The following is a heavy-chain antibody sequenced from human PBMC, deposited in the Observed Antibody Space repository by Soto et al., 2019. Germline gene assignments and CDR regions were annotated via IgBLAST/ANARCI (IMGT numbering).Heavy chain of an antibody. CDR2: VYRSGST. CDR3: ARNGVYSLGS. CDR1: GGSNSSDNW. D-gene: IGHD4-17*01. J-gene: IGHJ5*02. Sequence: QVQLQESGPGLVKPSGTLSLTCAVSGGSNSSDNWWNWVRQPPGQGLEWIGEVYRSGSTHYDPSLKSRVTISIDMPKHQCSLTLTSVTAADTAMYYCARNGVYSLGSWGQGTLVIVSS. V-gene: IGHV4-4*02.